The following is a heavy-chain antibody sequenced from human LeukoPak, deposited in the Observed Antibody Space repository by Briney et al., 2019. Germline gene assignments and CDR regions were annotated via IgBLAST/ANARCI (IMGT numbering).Heavy chain of an antibody. Sequence: ASVKVSCKASGGSFSNFVITWVRQAPGQGLEWMGIINPSGGSTSYAQKFQGRVTMTRDTSTSTVYMELSSLRSEDTAVYYCARAVWAFDIWGQGTMVTVSS. CDR2: INPSGGST. CDR3: ARAVWAFDI. V-gene: IGHV1-46*01. J-gene: IGHJ3*02. D-gene: IGHD1-14*01. CDR1: GGSFSNFV.